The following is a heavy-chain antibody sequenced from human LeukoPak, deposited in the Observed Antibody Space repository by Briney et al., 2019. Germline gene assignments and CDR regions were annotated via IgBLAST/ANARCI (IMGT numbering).Heavy chain of an antibody. D-gene: IGHD6-6*01. J-gene: IGHJ5*02. CDR2: IYYSGST. CDR1: GGSISSSSYY. CDR3: ASPSSYSSSFP. V-gene: IGHV4-39*01. Sequence: PSEALSLTCTVSGGSISSSSYYWGWIRQPPGKGLEWIGSIYYSGSTYYNPSLKSRVTISVDTSKNQFSLKLSSVTAADTAVYYCASPSSYSSSFPWGQGTLVTVSS.